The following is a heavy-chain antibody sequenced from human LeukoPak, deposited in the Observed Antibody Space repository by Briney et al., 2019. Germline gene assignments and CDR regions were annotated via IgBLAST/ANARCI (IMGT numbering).Heavy chain of an antibody. Sequence: GGSLRLSCAASGFTFSSYGMHWVRQAPGKGLEWVAVIWYDGSNKYYADSVKGRFTISRDNSKNTLYLQMNSLRAEDTAVYYCARRTFPNDAFDVWGQGTVVTVSS. D-gene: IGHD1-7*01. CDR2: IWYDGSNK. J-gene: IGHJ3*01. V-gene: IGHV3-33*01. CDR3: ARRTFPNDAFDV. CDR1: GFTFSSYG.